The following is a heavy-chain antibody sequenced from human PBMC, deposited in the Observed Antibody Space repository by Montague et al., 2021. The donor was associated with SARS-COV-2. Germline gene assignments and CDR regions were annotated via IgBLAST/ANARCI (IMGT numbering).Heavy chain of an antibody. CDR1: GGSVSCGNYY. CDR2: IYYTESTYYNPAPISRTT. V-gene: IGHV4-39*01. CDR3: SKGWGIGASDS. D-gene: IGHD6-25*01. J-gene: IGHJ4*02. Sequence: SETLSLTCTVSGGSVSCGNYYWSWIRQPPGKGLEWIGTIYYTESTYYNPAPISRTTYSSPSLKSRVTISVDTSRNQVFLNLRSVTATDTAAYYCSKGWGIGASDSWGQGTLVTVSS.